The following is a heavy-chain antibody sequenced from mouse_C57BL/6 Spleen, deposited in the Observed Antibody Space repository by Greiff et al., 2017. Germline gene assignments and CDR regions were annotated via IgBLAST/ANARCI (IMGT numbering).Heavy chain of an antibody. CDR1: GYTFTSYW. V-gene: IGHV1-64*01. CDR2: IHPNSGST. J-gene: IGHJ4*01. D-gene: IGHD1-1*01. Sequence: VKLQQPGAELVKPGASVKLSCKASGYTFTSYWMHWVKQRPGQGLEWIGMIHPNSGSTNYNEKFKSKATLTVDKSSSTAYMQLSSLTSEDSAVYYCARPPFISTVVADYAMDYWGQGTSVTVSS. CDR3: ARPPFISTVVADYAMDY.